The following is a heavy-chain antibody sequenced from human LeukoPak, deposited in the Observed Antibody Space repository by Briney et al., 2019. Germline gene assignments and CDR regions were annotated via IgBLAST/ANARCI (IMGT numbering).Heavy chain of an antibody. D-gene: IGHD1-14*01. Sequence: QPGGSLRLSCAASGVTVSSNYMSWVRQAPGKGLEWVSEIYSVGSTYYEASVKGRFSISRANSKNTVYLQMNSLTAEDTAVYYCVKDNPLDYWGQGTLVIVSS. J-gene: IGHJ4*02. V-gene: IGHV3-53*01. CDR2: IYSVGST. CDR1: GVTVSSNY. CDR3: VKDNPLDY.